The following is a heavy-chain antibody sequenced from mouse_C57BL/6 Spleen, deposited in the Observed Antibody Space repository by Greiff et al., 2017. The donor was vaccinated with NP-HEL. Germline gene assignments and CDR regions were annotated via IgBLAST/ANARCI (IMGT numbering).Heavy chain of an antibody. Sequence: EVKLQESGGGLVQPGGSLKLSCAASGFTFSDYGMAWVRQAPRKGPEWVAFISNLAYSIYYADTVTGRFTISRENAKNTLYLEMNSLRSEDTAMYYCARHDVITSAMDYWGQGTSVTVSS. CDR2: ISNLAYSI. CDR3: ARHDVITSAMDY. CDR1: GFTFSDYG. J-gene: IGHJ4*01. D-gene: IGHD2-4*01. V-gene: IGHV5-15*01.